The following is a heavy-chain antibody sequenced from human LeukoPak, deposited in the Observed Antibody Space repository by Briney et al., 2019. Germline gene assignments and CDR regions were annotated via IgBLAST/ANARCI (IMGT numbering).Heavy chain of an antibody. CDR3: ARCELRYDAFDI. V-gene: IGHV3-23*01. CDR1: GFTFSSYA. J-gene: IGHJ3*02. Sequence: GVSLRLSCAASGFTFSSYAMSWVRQAPGKGLEWVSAISGSGGSTYYADSVKGRFTISRDNAKNSLYLQMNSLRAEDTAVYYCARCELRYDAFDIWGQGTMVTVSS. CDR2: ISGSGGST. D-gene: IGHD4-17*01.